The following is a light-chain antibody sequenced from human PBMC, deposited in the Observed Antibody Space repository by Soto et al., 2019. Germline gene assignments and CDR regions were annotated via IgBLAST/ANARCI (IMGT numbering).Light chain of an antibody. Sequence: EIVLTQSPATLSLSPGERATLSCRASQSVSSYLAWYQQKPGQALRLLIYDAFNRATGIPARFSGSGSGTDFTLTLSSLEPEDFAVYYCVQRSTWPWTIGQGSKVEIK. CDR3: VQRSTWPWT. J-gene: IGKJ1*01. CDR2: DAF. V-gene: IGKV3-11*01. CDR1: QSVSSY.